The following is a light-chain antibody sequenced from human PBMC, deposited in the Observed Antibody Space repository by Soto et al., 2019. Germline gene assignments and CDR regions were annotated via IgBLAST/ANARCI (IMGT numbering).Light chain of an antibody. J-gene: IGLJ2*01. CDR3: QTWGSGIVV. CDR2: LNSDGSH. CDR1: SGHSNYA. Sequence: QPVLTQSPSASASLGASVKLTCTLSSGHSNYAIAWHQQQSEKGPRYLMKLNSDGSHSKGDGIPDRFSGSSSGAERYLTISSLQSEDEDCQTWGSGIVVFGGGTKLTVL. V-gene: IGLV4-69*01.